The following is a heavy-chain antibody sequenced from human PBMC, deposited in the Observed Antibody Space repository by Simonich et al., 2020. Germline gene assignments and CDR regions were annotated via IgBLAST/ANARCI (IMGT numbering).Heavy chain of an antibody. D-gene: IGHD6-19*01. Sequence: QVQLQESGPGLVKPSETLSLTCTVSGCSISSYYWSWIRQPPGKELEWIGYIYYSRSTNYNPSLKSRVTISVDTSKNQFSLKMSSETAAYTAVYYCAGAPRGWGYAFDIWGQGTMVTVSS. J-gene: IGHJ3*02. CDR2: IYYSRST. V-gene: IGHV4-59*12. CDR1: GCSISSYY. CDR3: AGAPRGWGYAFDI.